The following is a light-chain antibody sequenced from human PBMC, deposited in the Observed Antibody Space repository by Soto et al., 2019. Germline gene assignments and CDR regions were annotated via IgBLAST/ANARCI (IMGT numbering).Light chain of an antibody. CDR3: QQYGNSPRT. CDR1: QSIYSTY. Sequence: EIVLTQSPGPPSLSPGERATLSCRASQSIYSTYLAWYQQKPGQAPRLLIYDPSSRATGIPDSFSGSGSGTDFTLTINRLEPEDFAVYYCQQYGNSPRTFGQGTKVDIK. CDR2: DPS. J-gene: IGKJ1*01. V-gene: IGKV3-20*01.